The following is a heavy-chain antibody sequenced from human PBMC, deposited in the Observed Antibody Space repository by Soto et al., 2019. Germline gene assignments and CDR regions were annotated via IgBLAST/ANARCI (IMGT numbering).Heavy chain of an antibody. CDR3: AREGSYSAYNFAHGIQLWSFDF. D-gene: IGHD5-12*01. CDR1: VGSINTFY. V-gene: IGHV4-4*07. J-gene: IGHJ4*02. CDR2: IFSSGST. Sequence: SETLSLTCTVSVGSINTFYWSWVRQPAGKGLDLIGRIFSSGSTSFNPSLVSRVAMSVDTSKNHFSLNLSSVTAADMAVYYCAREGSYSAYNFAHGIQLWSFDFWGQGALVTVSS.